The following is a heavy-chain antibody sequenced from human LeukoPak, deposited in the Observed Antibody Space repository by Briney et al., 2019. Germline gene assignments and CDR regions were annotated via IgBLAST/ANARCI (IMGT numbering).Heavy chain of an antibody. V-gene: IGHV1-18*01. J-gene: IGHJ4*02. D-gene: IGHD6-19*01. CDR1: GYTFTSYG. CDR3: ARDIKTQYSSGFRSYSPSGDY. CDR2: ISAYNGNT. Sequence: GASVKVSCTASGYTFTSYGISWVRQAPGQGLEWMGWISAYNGNTNYAQMLQGRVTMTTDTSTSTAYMELRSLRSDDPAVYYSARDIKTQYSSGFRSYSPSGDYWGQGTLVTVSS.